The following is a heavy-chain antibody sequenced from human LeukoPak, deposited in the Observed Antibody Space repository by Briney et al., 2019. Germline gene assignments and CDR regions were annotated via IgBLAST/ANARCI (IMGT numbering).Heavy chain of an antibody. J-gene: IGHJ6*03. CDR3: ARLGYCSSTSCYTDYYYYYYMDV. Sequence: GGSLRLSCAASGFTFSDYYMSWIRQAPGKGLEWVSYISSSGSTIYYADSVKGRFTISRDNAKNSLYLQMNSLRAEDTALYHCARLGYCSSTSCYTDYYYYYYMDVWGKGTTVTVSS. V-gene: IGHV3-11*01. D-gene: IGHD2-2*02. CDR1: GFTFSDYY. CDR2: ISSSGSTI.